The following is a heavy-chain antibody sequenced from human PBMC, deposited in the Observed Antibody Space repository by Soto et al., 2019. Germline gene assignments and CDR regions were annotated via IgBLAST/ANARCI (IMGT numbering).Heavy chain of an antibody. Sequence: SDTLSLTCTVSGGSISSYYWSWIRQPPGKGLEWIGYIYYSGSTNYNPSLKSRVTISVDTSKNQFSLKLSSVTAADTAVYYCARVKYSSSWYWFDPWGQGTLVTVSS. CDR1: GGSISSYY. D-gene: IGHD6-13*01. CDR3: ARVKYSSSWYWFDP. CDR2: IYYSGST. V-gene: IGHV4-59*01. J-gene: IGHJ5*02.